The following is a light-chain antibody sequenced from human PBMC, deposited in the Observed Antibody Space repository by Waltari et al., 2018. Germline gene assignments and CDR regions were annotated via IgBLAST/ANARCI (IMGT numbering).Light chain of an antibody. Sequence: DIVLTQSPGTLSLSPGERATLSCRASQSVSSSYLAWYQQKPGQAPRLLIYGASSRATGIPDRFSGSGSGTDFTLTISRLKPEDFAVYYCQQYGSSPQTFGQGTKVEIK. V-gene: IGKV3-20*01. CDR3: QQYGSSPQT. CDR1: QSVSSSY. J-gene: IGKJ1*01. CDR2: GAS.